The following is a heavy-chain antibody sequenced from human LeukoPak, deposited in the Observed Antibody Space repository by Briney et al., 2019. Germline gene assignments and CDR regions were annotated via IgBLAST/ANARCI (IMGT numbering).Heavy chain of an antibody. CDR1: GYTFTGYY. D-gene: IGHD1-26*01. Sequence: AASVKVSCKASGYTFTGYYMHWVRQAPGQGLEWMGWINPNSGGTNYAQKFQGRVTMTRDTSISTAYMELSRLRSDDTAVYYCAREAGGATEFYFDYWGQGTLVTVSS. CDR2: INPNSGGT. CDR3: AREAGGATEFYFDY. V-gene: IGHV1-2*02. J-gene: IGHJ4*02.